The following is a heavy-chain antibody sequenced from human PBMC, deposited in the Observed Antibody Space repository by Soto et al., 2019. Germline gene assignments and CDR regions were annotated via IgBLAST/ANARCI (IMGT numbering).Heavy chain of an antibody. J-gene: IGHJ3*02. Sequence: PGGSLRLSCAASGFTFSSYSMNWVRQAPGKGLEWVSSISSSSSYIYYADSVKGRFTISRDNAKNSLYLQMNSLRAEDTAVYYCASSYCSSTSCYLIDAFDIWGQGTMVTVS. D-gene: IGHD2-2*01. V-gene: IGHV3-21*01. CDR2: ISSSSSYI. CDR1: GFTFSSYS. CDR3: ASSYCSSTSCYLIDAFDI.